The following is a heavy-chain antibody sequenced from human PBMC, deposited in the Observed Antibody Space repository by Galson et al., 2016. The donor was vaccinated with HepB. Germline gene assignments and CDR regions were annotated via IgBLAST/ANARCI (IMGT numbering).Heavy chain of an antibody. J-gene: IGHJ4*02. V-gene: IGHV3-11*01. Sequence: SLRLSCAASGFFFSDYYMTWIRQAPGKGLEWVSYIGSGGSTIYYADSVKGRFTVPRDNAKNSLFLRMNSLRAEDTAVYYCARDYSSRWFYFDYWGQGTLVTVSS. CDR2: IGSGGSTI. CDR1: GFFFSDYY. CDR3: ARDYSSRWFYFDY. D-gene: IGHD6-13*01.